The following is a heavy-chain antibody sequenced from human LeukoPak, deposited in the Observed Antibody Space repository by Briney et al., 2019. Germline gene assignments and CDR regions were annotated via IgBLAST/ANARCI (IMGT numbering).Heavy chain of an antibody. CDR3: ARTPRYSGNYYNAFDI. CDR1: GGSISGSGSSYY. D-gene: IGHD1-26*01. CDR2: IYYSGST. J-gene: IGHJ3*02. V-gene: IGHV4-39*01. Sequence: SSETLSLTCTVSGGSISGSGSSYYWVWIRQPPGKGLEWIGSIYYSGSTYYNPSLKSRVTISVDASKNQFSLKLSSVTAADTAVYFCARTPRYSGNYYNAFDICGQGTTVTVSS.